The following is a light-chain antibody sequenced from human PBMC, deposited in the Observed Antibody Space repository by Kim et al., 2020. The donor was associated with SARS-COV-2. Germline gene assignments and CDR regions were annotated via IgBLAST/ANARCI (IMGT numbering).Light chain of an antibody. CDR2: DAS. V-gene: IGKV1-5*01. CDR1: QSILSW. CDR3: QQYDTYS. J-gene: IGKJ1*01. Sequence: GDRVTITCRASQSILSWLAWYQQKPGKAPRLLIYDASSLESGVLPRFSGSGSGTEFTLTISSLQPDDSATYYCQQYDTYSFGQGTKVDIK.